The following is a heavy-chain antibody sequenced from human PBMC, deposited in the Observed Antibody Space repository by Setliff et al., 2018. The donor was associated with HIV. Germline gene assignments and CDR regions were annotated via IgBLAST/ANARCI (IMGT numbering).Heavy chain of an antibody. J-gene: IGHJ6*03. Sequence: SETLSLTCASFGGPFSDYFWTWLRQPPGKGPEWIGHSSPSGGADYSPSLKTRAAISLVTSRSQIVLRLSSVAAADTATYYCARGVTLGRGVIAESPLYVMDVWGEGTPVTVSS. CDR1: GGPFSDYF. CDR2: SSPSGGA. CDR3: ARGVTLGRGVIAESPLYVMDV. V-gene: IGHV4-34*01. D-gene: IGHD3-10*01.